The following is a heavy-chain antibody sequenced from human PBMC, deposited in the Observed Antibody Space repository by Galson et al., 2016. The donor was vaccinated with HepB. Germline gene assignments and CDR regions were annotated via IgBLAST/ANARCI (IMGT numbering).Heavy chain of an antibody. CDR1: GFTFSTSA. CDR2: ISSDGSNQ. CDR3: VKYVGLDGFDY. V-gene: IGHV3-30-3*02. J-gene: IGHJ4*02. D-gene: IGHD3/OR15-3a*01. Sequence: SLRLSCAASGFTFSTSAVHWVRQAPGKGLEWVAVISSDGSNQFYADSVAGRFTISRDNSKDTLYLQLDNLRGEDTAVYYCVKYVGLDGFDYWGQGTLVIVSS.